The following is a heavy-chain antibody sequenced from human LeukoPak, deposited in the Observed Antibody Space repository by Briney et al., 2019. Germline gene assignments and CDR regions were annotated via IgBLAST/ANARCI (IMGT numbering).Heavy chain of an antibody. Sequence: SVKVSCKASGGTFSSYAISWVRQAPGQGLEWMGRIIPILGIANYAQKFQGRVTITADKSTSTAYMELSSLRSEDTAVYYCARDPPAGGYSYGYGHYFDYWGQGTLVTVSS. V-gene: IGHV1-69*04. CDR3: ARDPPAGGYSYGYGHYFDY. CDR2: IIPILGIA. J-gene: IGHJ4*02. CDR1: GGTFSSYA. D-gene: IGHD5-18*01.